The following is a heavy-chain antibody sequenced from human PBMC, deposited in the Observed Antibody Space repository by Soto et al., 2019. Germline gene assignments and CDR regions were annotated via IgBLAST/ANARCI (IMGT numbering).Heavy chain of an antibody. J-gene: IGHJ4*02. CDR3: AKGGGSARDFDY. Sequence: GGSLRLSCAASGFTFGNYGMHWVRQAPGKGLEWVASTSYDGNNKYYADSLKGRFTISRDNSKKMVYLQMTSLGPEDTAVYCCAKGGGSARDFDYWGQGALVTVSS. V-gene: IGHV3-30*18. CDR2: TSYDGNNK. D-gene: IGHD1-26*01. CDR1: GFTFGNYG.